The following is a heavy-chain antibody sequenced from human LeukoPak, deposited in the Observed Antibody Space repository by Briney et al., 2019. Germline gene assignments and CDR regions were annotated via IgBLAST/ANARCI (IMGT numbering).Heavy chain of an antibody. J-gene: IGHJ4*02. V-gene: IGHV1-69*13. CDR1: GYTFTSYD. CDR2: IIPIFGTA. CDR3: ARAGSVRGVIIYFDY. Sequence: ASVKVSCKASGYTFTSYDISWVRQAPGQGLEWMGGIIPIFGTANYAQKFQGRVTITADESTSTAYMELSSLRSEDTAVYYCARAGSVRGVIIYFDYWGQGTLVTVSS. D-gene: IGHD3-10*01.